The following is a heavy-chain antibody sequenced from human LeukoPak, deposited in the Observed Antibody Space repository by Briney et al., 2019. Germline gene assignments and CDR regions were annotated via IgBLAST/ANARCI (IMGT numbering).Heavy chain of an antibody. J-gene: IGHJ4*02. Sequence: ASVKVSCKVSGYTLTELSMHWVRQAPGKGLEWMGGFDPEDGETIYAQKFQGRVTMTEDTSTDTAYMELSSLRSEDTAVYYCATGPWQWLPTRLDYWGQGTLVTVSS. CDR2: FDPEDGET. CDR1: GYTLTELS. V-gene: IGHV1-24*01. D-gene: IGHD6-19*01. CDR3: ATGPWQWLPTRLDY.